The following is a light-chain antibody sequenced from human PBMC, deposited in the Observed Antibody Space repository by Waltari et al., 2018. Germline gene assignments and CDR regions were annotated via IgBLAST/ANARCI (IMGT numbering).Light chain of an antibody. CDR1: SSDVGGYNH. Sequence: QSALTQPASVSGSPGQSITISCTGTSSDVGGYNHVPWYQQHPGTAPKLMIFDVSYRPSGVSNRFSGTKSGNTASLTISGLQAEDEADYYCSSYTSSNTLVFGGGTKLTVL. J-gene: IGLJ3*02. CDR2: DVS. CDR3: SSYTSSNTLV. V-gene: IGLV2-14*01.